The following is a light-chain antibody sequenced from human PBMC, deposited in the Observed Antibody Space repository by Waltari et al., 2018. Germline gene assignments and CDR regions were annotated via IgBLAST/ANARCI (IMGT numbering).Light chain of an antibody. CDR2: SNN. J-gene: IGLJ1*01. CDR1: SSSIGSNA. CDR3: ATWDDSLNGYV. Sequence: QSVLTQPPSASGTPGQRVTISCSGSSSSIGSNAVNWYRQLPGAAPKLRIWSNNQRPAVVPDRFSGSKSGTSASLSISGLQAEDEADFYCATWDDSLNGYVFGTGTKVTVL. V-gene: IGLV1-44*01.